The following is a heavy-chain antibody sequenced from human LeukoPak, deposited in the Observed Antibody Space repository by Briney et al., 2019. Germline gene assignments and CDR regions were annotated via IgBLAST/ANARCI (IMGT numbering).Heavy chain of an antibody. CDR2: ISYDGRNK. CDR3: AKSAGYSSGFDY. Sequence: GGSLRLSCAASGFTFSRYGMHWVRQAPGKGLEWVAVISYDGRNKYYADSVKGRFTISRDNSKNTLYLQMNSLRVEDTAVYYCAKSAGYSSGFDYWGQGTLVIVSS. D-gene: IGHD6-19*01. CDR1: GFTFSRYG. J-gene: IGHJ4*02. V-gene: IGHV3-30*18.